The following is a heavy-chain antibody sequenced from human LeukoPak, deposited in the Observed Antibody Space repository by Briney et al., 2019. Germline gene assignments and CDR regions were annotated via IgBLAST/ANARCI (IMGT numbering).Heavy chain of an antibody. CDR2: ISGSGGST. Sequence: HGGSLRLSCAASGFTFSSYAMSWVRQAPGKGLEWVSAISGSGGSTYYADSVKGRFTISRDNSKNTLYLQMNSLRAEDTAVYYCAKNGQLLSAYYFDYWGQGTLVTVSS. CDR1: GFTFSSYA. CDR3: AKNGQLLSAYYFDY. J-gene: IGHJ4*02. D-gene: IGHD2-2*01. V-gene: IGHV3-23*01.